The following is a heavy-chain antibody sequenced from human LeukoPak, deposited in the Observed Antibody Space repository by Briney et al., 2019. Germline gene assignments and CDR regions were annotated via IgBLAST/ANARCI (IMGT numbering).Heavy chain of an antibody. CDR1: GFTFSSYG. Sequence: GGSLRLSCAASGFTFSSYGMHWVCQAPGKGLEWVAFIRYHGSNKYYADSVKGRFTISRDNSKNTLYLQMNSLRAEDTAVYYCARDPYYYDSSGYRPLYYFDYWGQGTLVTVSS. J-gene: IGHJ4*02. CDR3: ARDPYYYDSSGYRPLYYFDY. D-gene: IGHD3-22*01. V-gene: IGHV3-30*02. CDR2: IRYHGSNK.